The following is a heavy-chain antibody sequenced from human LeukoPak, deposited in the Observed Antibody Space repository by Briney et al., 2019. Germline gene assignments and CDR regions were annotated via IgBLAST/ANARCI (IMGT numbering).Heavy chain of an antibody. Sequence: ASVKVSCKASGYTFTNYYMHWVRQAPGQGLEWMGIINPSGGTTNYAQKFQGRVTMTRDTSTSTVYMELSSLRSEDTAVYYCAKDSAAPGTRGWFDPWGQGTLSPSPQ. J-gene: IGHJ5*02. CDR3: AKDSAAPGTRGWFDP. CDR1: GYTFTNYY. V-gene: IGHV1-46*01. CDR2: INPSGGTT. D-gene: IGHD6-13*01.